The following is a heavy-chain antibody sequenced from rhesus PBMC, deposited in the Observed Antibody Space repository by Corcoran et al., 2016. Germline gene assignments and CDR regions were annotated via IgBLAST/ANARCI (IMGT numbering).Heavy chain of an antibody. Sequence: DVQLVESGGGLVKPGGSLRLSCVASGFTFSSYEMYLVRQAPGKGLGWVSVIREGGGTIYYSASVKGRFTISRDNAKNSLFLQMNSLRAEDTAVYYCTSGLYSIWSDDYWGQGVLVTVSS. CDR3: TSGLYSIWSDDY. CDR2: IREGGGTI. CDR1: GFTFSSYE. J-gene: IGHJ4*01. V-gene: IGHV3-100*02. D-gene: IGHD6-13*01.